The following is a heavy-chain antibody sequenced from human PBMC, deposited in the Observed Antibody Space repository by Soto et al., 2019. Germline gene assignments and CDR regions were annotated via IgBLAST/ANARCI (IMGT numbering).Heavy chain of an antibody. CDR1: GGTFSSYA. Sequence: ASVKVSCKASGGTFSSYAISWVRQAPGQGLEWMGGIIPIFGTANYAQKFQGRVTITADESTSTAYMELSSLRSEDTAVYYCAREGKEIAAAGSYGMDVWGQGTTVTVSS. J-gene: IGHJ6*02. D-gene: IGHD6-13*01. CDR2: IIPIFGTA. CDR3: AREGKEIAAAGSYGMDV. V-gene: IGHV1-69*13.